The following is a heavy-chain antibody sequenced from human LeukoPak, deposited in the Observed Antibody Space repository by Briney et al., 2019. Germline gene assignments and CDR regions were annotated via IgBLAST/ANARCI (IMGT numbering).Heavy chain of an antibody. Sequence: PSETLSLTCTVSGGSISSYYWSWIRQPPGKGLEWIGYIYYSGSTNYNPSLKSRVTISVDTSKNQFSLKLSSVTAADTAVYYCARGVVGATTRFLDYWGQGTLVTVSS. J-gene: IGHJ4*02. V-gene: IGHV4-59*12. CDR2: IYYSGST. CDR1: GGSISSYY. D-gene: IGHD1-26*01. CDR3: ARGVVGATTRFLDY.